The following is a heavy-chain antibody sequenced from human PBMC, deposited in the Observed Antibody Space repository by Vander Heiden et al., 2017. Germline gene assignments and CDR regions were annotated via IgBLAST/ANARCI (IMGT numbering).Heavy chain of an antibody. CDR3: ARIVVVVGKGSTYYYYGMDV. CDR2: IVSSGTT. Sequence: QLQLQESSPGLVKPSETLSLTCTIFGGSISSENYYWGWIRQSPGKGLEWIGSIVSSGTTYYNASLESRVTISVGSSKKQFSLNLKSATAADTAVYFCARIVVVVGKGSTYYYYGMDVWGQGTTVTVSS. V-gene: IGHV4-39*01. D-gene: IGHD3-22*01. J-gene: IGHJ6*02. CDR1: GGSISSENYY.